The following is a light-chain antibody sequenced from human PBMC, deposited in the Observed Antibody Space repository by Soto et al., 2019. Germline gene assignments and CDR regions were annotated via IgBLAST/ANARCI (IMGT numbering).Light chain of an antibody. CDR3: QQYSNWPPLT. J-gene: IGKJ4*01. Sequence: EIVLTQSPATLSLSPGERATLSCRASQSISSYLAWYQQKPGQAPRLLIHDASNRATGIPARFSGSGSGTDFTLTISSLEPEDFAVYYCQQYSNWPPLTFGGGTKVEIK. V-gene: IGKV3-11*01. CDR1: QSISSY. CDR2: DAS.